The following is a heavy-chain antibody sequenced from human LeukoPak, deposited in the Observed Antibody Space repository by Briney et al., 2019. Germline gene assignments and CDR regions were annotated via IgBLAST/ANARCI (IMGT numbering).Heavy chain of an antibody. CDR2: IYDRGTT. Sequence: PSETLSLTCTVSGDSLGTFFWHWIRQPPGKGLEWMGYIYDRGTTAYNPSLKRRVTVSVGTSTNQFSLTLTSVTPADTAVYYCARDPDGYKFFDYWGRGRPVAVSS. CDR3: ARDPDGYKFFDY. J-gene: IGHJ4*02. V-gene: IGHV4-59*01. D-gene: IGHD5-24*01. CDR1: GDSLGTFF.